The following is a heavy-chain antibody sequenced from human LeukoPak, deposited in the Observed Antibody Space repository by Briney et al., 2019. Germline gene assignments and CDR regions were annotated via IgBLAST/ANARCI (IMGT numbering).Heavy chain of an antibody. J-gene: IGHJ4*02. D-gene: IGHD3-16*02. CDR1: TGSINSYY. V-gene: IGHV4-4*07. Sequence: SETLSLTCTVSTGSINSYYWGWVRQPAGRGLEWIGRIYTTGHTDYDPSLQSRLTTSVDTSQKQFSLNLRSVTAADTAIYFCARHGYTASHFFLDYWSQGTVVTVSS. CDR2: IYTTGHT. CDR3: ARHGYTASHFFLDY.